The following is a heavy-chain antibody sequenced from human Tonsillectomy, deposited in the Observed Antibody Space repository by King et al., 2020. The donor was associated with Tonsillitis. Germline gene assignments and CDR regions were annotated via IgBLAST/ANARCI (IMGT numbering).Heavy chain of an antibody. CDR3: ARIHTMTTVTTPLVFQH. V-gene: IGHV5-51*01. J-gene: IGHJ1*01. D-gene: IGHD4-17*01. CDR1: GYSFNSYW. Sequence: VQLVQSGAEVKKPGESLKLSCKVSGYSFNSYWIGWVREIPGKGLEWMWIIYSRDPDTRYRPSFQGQVTISADKSIRTAYLQWSSLKASDTAMYYCARIHTMTTVTTPLVFQHWGQGTLVTVSS. CDR2: IYSRDPDT.